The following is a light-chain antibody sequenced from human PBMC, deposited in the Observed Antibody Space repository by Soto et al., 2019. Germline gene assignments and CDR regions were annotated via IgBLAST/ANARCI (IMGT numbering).Light chain of an antibody. CDR2: RNN. CDR3: AAWEDSLSGWV. CDR1: SSNIGSNS. J-gene: IGLJ3*02. Sequence: QAVLTQPPSASGTPGQRVTISCSGSSSNIGSNSVSWYQQIPGRAPKLLIYRNNQRPSGVPDRFSGSKSGTSASLAISGLRSEDEADYYCAAWEDSLSGWVFGGGTKLTVL. V-gene: IGLV1-47*01.